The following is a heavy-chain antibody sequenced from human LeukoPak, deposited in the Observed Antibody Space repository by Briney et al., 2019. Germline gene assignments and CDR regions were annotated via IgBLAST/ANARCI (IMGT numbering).Heavy chain of an antibody. CDR2: IKSKPNGETI. CDR3: LTTQGYYAANH. V-gene: IGHV3-15*07. J-gene: IGHJ4*02. Sequence: GGSLRLSCAGSGFIFSNAWMNWVRQAPGKGLEWVGRIKSKPNGETIDYAAPVKGRFTISRDDSKNTLYLQMNSLKTDDTAIYYCLTTQGYYAANHWGQGTLVTVSS. CDR1: GFIFSNAW. D-gene: IGHD2-15*01.